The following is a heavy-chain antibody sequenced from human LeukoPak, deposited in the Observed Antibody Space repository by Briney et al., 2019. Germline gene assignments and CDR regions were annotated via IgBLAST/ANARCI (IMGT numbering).Heavy chain of an antibody. V-gene: IGHV3-7*01. CDR1: RFTFSSSW. D-gene: IGHD1-1*01. Sequence: GGSLRRSCAASRFTFSSSWMTWVRQPPGKGLEWVATIKEDGRKKDYEDSVKGRFTISRDNVKNSLYLQMDSLRAEDTAVYFCARNLAYNAFDIWGQGTMVTVSS. CDR3: ARNLAYNAFDI. J-gene: IGHJ3*02. CDR2: IKEDGRKK.